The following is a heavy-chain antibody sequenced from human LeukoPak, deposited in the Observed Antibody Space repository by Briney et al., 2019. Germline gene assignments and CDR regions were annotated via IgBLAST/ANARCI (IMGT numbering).Heavy chain of an antibody. CDR1: GGSFSGYY. Sequence: PSETLSLTCAVYGGSFSGYYWSWIRQPPGKGLEWIGEINHSGSTNYNPSLKSRVTISVDTSKNQFSLKLSSVTAADTAVYYCACRIAAALRRKNWFDPWGQGTLVTVSS. J-gene: IGHJ5*02. CDR3: ACRIAAALRRKNWFDP. V-gene: IGHV4-34*01. CDR2: INHSGST. D-gene: IGHD6-13*01.